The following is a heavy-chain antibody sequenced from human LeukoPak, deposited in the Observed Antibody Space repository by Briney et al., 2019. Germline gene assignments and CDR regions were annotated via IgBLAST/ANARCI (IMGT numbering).Heavy chain of an antibody. D-gene: IGHD5-12*01. CDR2: IYYSGST. CDR3: AREGVGGYGSFDI. Sequence: PSETLSLTCTVSGGSISSYYWGWIRQPPGKGLEWIGYIYYSGSTNYNPSLKSRVTISVDTSKNQFSLKLSSVTAADTAVYYCAREGVGGYGSFDIWGQGTMVTVSS. J-gene: IGHJ3*02. CDR1: GGSISSYY. V-gene: IGHV4-59*01.